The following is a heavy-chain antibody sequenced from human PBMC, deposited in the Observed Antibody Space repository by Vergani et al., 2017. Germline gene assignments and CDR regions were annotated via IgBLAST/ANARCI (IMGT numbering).Heavy chain of an antibody. J-gene: IGHJ4*02. D-gene: IGHD3-9*01. Sequence: EVQLVQSGAEVKKPGESLRISCKGSGYSFTSYWISWVRQMPGKGLEWMGRIDPSDSYTNYSTSFQGHVTISADKSISTAYLQWSSLKASDTARYYCAGQGLYYEILTGYQLFDYWGQGTLVTVSS. CDR2: IDPSDSYT. CDR1: GYSFTSYW. V-gene: IGHV5-10-1*03. CDR3: AGQGLYYEILTGYQLFDY.